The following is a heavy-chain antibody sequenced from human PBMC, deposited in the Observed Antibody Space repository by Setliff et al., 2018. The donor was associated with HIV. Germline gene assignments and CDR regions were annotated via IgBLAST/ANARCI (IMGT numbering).Heavy chain of an antibody. Sequence: GASVKVSCKASGFTFSDYYMHWVRQAPGQGLEWMGWVRPYNADKNYAQRFQGRVTMTSDTSISTAYLELSGMTSDDPAIYYCARDRAYCSSGSCYRPLVYYFYYMDVWGTGTTVTVSS. J-gene: IGHJ6*03. D-gene: IGHD2-15*01. CDR2: VRPYNADK. CDR1: GFTFSDYY. V-gene: IGHV1-2*02. CDR3: ARDRAYCSSGSCYRPLVYYFYYMDV.